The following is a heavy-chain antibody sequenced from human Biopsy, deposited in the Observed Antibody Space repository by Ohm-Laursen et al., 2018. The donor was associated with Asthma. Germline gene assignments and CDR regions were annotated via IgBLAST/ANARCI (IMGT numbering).Heavy chain of an antibody. D-gene: IGHD6-19*01. V-gene: IGHV1-69*01. CDR1: GGTFSNFA. CDR2: IMTAFGTT. Sequence: GVSVKVSCKAPGGTFSNFAISWVRQAPGQGLEWLGGIMTAFGTTNYAQKFQGRVTITADESTSTAYMEVTSLRSEDTAIYYCARCQVGYSSGWSLLLKKIYYSGMDVWGQGNAVTVSS. J-gene: IGHJ6*02. CDR3: ARCQVGYSSGWSLLLKKIYYSGMDV.